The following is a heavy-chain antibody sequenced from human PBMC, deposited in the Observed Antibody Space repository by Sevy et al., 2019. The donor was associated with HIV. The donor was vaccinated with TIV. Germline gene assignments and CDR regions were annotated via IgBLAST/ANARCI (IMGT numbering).Heavy chain of an antibody. J-gene: IGHJ4*02. CDR2: IYYSGST. Sequence: SETLSLTCTVSGGSISSSSYYWGWIRQPPGKGLEWIGSIYYSGSTYYNPSLKSRVTISVDTSKNHFSLKLSSVTAADTAVYYCARRIGPYYYDSSGYYFDYWGQGTLVTVSS. V-gene: IGHV4-39*01. CDR1: GGSISSSSYY. CDR3: ARRIGPYYYDSSGYYFDY. D-gene: IGHD3-22*01.